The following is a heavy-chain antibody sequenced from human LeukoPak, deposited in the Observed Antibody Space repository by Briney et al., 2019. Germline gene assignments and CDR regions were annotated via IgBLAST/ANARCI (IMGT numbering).Heavy chain of an antibody. D-gene: IGHD2-8*01. Sequence: GGSLRLSCAASGFTFSSYAMHWVRQAPGKGLEWVAVISYDGSNKYYADSVKGRFTISRDNSKNTLYLQMNSLRAEDTDVYYCARDPVYDYWGQGTLVTVSS. CDR1: GFTFSSYA. CDR2: ISYDGSNK. V-gene: IGHV3-30*04. CDR3: ARDPVYDY. J-gene: IGHJ4*02.